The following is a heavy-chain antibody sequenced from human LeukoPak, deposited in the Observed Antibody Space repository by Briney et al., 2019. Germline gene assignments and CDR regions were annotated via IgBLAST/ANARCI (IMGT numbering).Heavy chain of an antibody. D-gene: IGHD4-23*01. CDR1: NGSISSYY. CDR2: IYYSGST. V-gene: IGHV4-59*12. J-gene: IGHJ4*02. Sequence: PSETLSLTCTVSNGSISSYYWSWIRQSPGKGLEWIGYIYYSGSTNYNPSLKSRVTISVDTSKNQFSLKLSSVTAADTAVYYCARRRPGGNYGYWGQGTLVTVSS. CDR3: ARRRPGGNYGY.